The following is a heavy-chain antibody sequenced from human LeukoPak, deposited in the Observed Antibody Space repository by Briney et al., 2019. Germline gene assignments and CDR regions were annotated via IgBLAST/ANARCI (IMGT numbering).Heavy chain of an antibody. J-gene: IGHJ4*02. CDR2: ISGSGGST. Sequence: PGGSLRLSCAASGFTFSSYAMSWVRQAPGKGLEWVSAISGSGGSTYYADSVKGRFTISRDNSKNTLYLQMNSLRAEDTAVYYCAENYYDILTGYYIDWGQGTLVTVSS. D-gene: IGHD3-9*01. V-gene: IGHV3-23*01. CDR3: AENYYDILTGYYID. CDR1: GFTFSSYA.